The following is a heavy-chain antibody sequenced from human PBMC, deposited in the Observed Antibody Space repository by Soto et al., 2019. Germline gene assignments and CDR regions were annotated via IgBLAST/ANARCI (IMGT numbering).Heavy chain of an antibody. CDR1: GFTFSSYW. J-gene: IGHJ6*02. Sequence: PGGSLRLSCAASGFTFSSYWMHWVRQAPGKGLVWVSRINSDGSSTSYADSVKGRSTISRDNAKNTLYLQMNSLRAEDTAVYYCARDKGGYSYGYYYYYGMDVWGQGTTVTVSS. D-gene: IGHD5-18*01. CDR2: INSDGSST. CDR3: ARDKGGYSYGYYYYYGMDV. V-gene: IGHV3-74*01.